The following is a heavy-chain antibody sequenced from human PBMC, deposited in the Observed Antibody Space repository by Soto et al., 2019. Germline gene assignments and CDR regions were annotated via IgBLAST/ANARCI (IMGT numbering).Heavy chain of an antibody. D-gene: IGHD6-25*01. J-gene: IGHJ6*02. CDR3: AREGAAHYYYYGMDV. V-gene: IGHV1-18*01. CDR2: ISCYNGNT. CDR1: GYTFTNYG. Sequence: QVQVVQSGDEVKKPGASVKVSCKASGYTFTNYGFSWVRQAPGQGLEWRGWISCYNGNTKYAEKFQGRVTMTPDTCKSRGHMELRSLRSDDTAVYYCAREGAAHYYYYGMDVWGQGTAVTVSS.